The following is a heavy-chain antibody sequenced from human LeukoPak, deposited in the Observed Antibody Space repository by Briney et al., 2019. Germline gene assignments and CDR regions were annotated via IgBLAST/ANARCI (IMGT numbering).Heavy chain of an antibody. Sequence: PGGSLRLSCAASGFTFSDYYMSWIRQAPGKGLEWVSYISSSGSTIYYADSVKGRFTISRDNAKNSLYLQMSSLRAEDTAVYYCASPESDFWSGAFDYWGQGTLVTVSS. CDR3: ASPESDFWSGAFDY. J-gene: IGHJ4*02. V-gene: IGHV3-11*01. D-gene: IGHD3-3*01. CDR1: GFTFSDYY. CDR2: ISSSGSTI.